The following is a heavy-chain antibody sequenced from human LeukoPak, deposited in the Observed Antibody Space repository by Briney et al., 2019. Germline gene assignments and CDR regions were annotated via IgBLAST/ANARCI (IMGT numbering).Heavy chain of an antibody. CDR3: GRSGRYRPSDL. J-gene: IGHJ5*02. CDR2: TRNKANSYTT. CDR1: GFILSDHY. V-gene: IGHV3-72*01. Sequence: GGSLRLSCAASGFILSDHYIDWVRQAPGKGLEWVGRTRNKANSYTTEYAASVKGRFTISRDAPKNLLYLQMNSLKSEDTAVYYCGRSGRYRPSDLWGQGTLVTVSS. D-gene: IGHD1-26*01.